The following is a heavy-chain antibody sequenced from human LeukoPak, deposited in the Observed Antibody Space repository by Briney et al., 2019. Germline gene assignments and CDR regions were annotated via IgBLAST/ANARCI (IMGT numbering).Heavy chain of an antibody. D-gene: IGHD6-13*01. V-gene: IGHV3-48*04. J-gene: IGHJ4*02. CDR2: ISSSTNTI. CDR3: ARGGIPFDY. Sequence: SGGSLRLSCAASGFTFSNAWMTWVRQAPGKGLEWVSYISSSTNTIYYADSVKGRFTISRDNAKNSLYLQLNSLRAEDTAVYYCARGGIPFDYWGQGTLVTVSS. CDR1: GFTFSNAW.